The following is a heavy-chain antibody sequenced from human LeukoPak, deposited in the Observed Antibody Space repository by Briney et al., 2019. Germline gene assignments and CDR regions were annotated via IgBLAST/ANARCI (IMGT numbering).Heavy chain of an antibody. CDR2: IYHSGST. D-gene: IGHD3-3*01. V-gene: IGHV4-4*02. J-gene: IGHJ6*03. Sequence: SGTLSLTCAVSGGSISSGNWWSWVRQPPGKGLEWIGEIYHSGSTNYNPSLKSRVTISVDKSKNQFSLKLSSVTAADAAVYYCARRRRLRFLEWRSCYMDVWGKGTTVTVSS. CDR1: GGSISSGNW. CDR3: ARRRRLRFLEWRSCYMDV.